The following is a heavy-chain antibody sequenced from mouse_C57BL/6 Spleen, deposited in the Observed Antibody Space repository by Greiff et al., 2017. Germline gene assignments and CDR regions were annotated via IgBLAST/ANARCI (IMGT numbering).Heavy chain of an antibody. Sequence: QVQLQQSGPELVKPGASVKVSCKASGYTFTSSWMHWVKQRPGQGLEWIGRIHPSDSATNYNQKFKGKATLTVDKSSSTAYMQLSSLTSEDSAVYYCGAFDDYDGVWFAYGGQGTLVTVSA. V-gene: IGHV1-74*01. CDR3: GAFDDYDGVWFAY. D-gene: IGHD2-4*01. CDR1: GYTFTSSW. J-gene: IGHJ3*01. CDR2: IHPSDSAT.